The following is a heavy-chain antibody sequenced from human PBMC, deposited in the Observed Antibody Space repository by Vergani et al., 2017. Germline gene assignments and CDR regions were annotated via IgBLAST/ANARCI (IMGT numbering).Heavy chain of an antibody. CDR1: GFTFSSYD. CDR2: IGTAGDT. D-gene: IGHD4-23*01. J-gene: IGHJ4*02. V-gene: IGHV3-13*01. CDR3: ARAVSTTVGDPPGY. Sequence: EVQLVESGGGLVQPGGSLRLSCAASGFTFSSYDMHWVRQATGKGLEWVSAIGTAGDTNYPGSVKGRFTISRENAKKSLYLQMNSLRAGDTAIYYCARAVSTTVGDPPGYWGQGTLVTVSS.